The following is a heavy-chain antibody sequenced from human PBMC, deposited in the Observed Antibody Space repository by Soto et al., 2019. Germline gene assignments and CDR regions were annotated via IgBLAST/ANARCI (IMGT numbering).Heavy chain of an antibody. CDR1: GGTFSSYA. V-gene: IGHV1-69*13. Sequence: SVKVSCKASGGTFSSYAISWVRQAPGQGLEWMGGIIPIFGTANYAQKFQGRVTITADESTSTAYMELSSLRSEDTAVYYCATGEYYYDSSGYPPLDYWGQGTLVTVSS. J-gene: IGHJ4*02. CDR3: ATGEYYYDSSGYPPLDY. CDR2: IIPIFGTA. D-gene: IGHD3-22*01.